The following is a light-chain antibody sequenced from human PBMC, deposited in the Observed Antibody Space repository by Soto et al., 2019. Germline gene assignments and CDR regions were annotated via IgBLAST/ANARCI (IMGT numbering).Light chain of an antibody. CDR2: WAS. CDR3: QQYYRTPLT. J-gene: IGKJ1*01. CDR1: ERVLYSSNNKNY. Sequence: DIVMTQSPDSLAVSLGERATINCKSSERVLYSSNNKNYLAWYQQKPGQPPKLLIYWASTRESGVPDRFSGSGSGTDFSFTISSLQAEDVAVYYCQQYYRTPLTFGQGPKVEIK. V-gene: IGKV4-1*01.